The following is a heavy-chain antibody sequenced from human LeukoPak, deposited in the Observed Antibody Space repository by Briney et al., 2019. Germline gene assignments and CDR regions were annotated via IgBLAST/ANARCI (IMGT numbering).Heavy chain of an antibody. CDR2: ISGSGGST. Sequence: GGSLRLSCAASGFTFSSYAMSWVRQAPGKGLEWVSAISGSGGSTYYADSVKGRFTISRDNSKNTLYLQMNSLRAEDTAVYYCAKRPLYSGHAFWFDPWGQGTLVTVSS. CDR1: GFTFSSYA. J-gene: IGHJ5*02. V-gene: IGHV3-23*01. CDR3: AKRPLYSGHAFWFDP. D-gene: IGHD5-12*01.